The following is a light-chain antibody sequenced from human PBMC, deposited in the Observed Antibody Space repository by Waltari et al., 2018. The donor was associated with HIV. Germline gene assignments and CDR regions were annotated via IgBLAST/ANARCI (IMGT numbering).Light chain of an antibody. J-gene: IGKJ2*01. V-gene: IGKV2-24*01. Sequence: DIVMTQAPLSSRVTLGEPASMSCNSSQNLVHPDCKPYLNLLHQRPGQSPSLLIHGVSDRFSGVPGRITGSGAGTQFTLKSSIVQPEDVGVYYCMQATQFPRTFGQGTKLEIK. CDR1: QNLVHPDCKPY. CDR2: GVS. CDR3: MQATQFPRT.